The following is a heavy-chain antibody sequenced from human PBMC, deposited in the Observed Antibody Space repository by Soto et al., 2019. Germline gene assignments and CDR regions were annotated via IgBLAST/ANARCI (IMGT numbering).Heavy chain of an antibody. Sequence: SVKVSCKASGGTFSSYTISWVRQAPGQGLEWMGRIIPILGIANYAQKFQGRVTITADKSTSTAYMELSSLRSEDTAVYYCARGNSSGWYWPPRAPPSPEYFQHWGKGTLVTV. CDR3: ARGNSSGWYWPPRAPPSPEYFQH. V-gene: IGHV1-69*02. CDR1: GGTFSSYT. J-gene: IGHJ1*01. CDR2: IIPILGIA. D-gene: IGHD6-19*01.